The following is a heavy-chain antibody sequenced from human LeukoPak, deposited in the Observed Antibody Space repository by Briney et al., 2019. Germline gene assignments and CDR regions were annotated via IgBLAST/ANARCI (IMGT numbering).Heavy chain of an antibody. Sequence: GGSLRLSCAASGFTFSSYGMHWVRQAPGKGLEWVAVISYDGSNKYYADSVKGRFTISRDNSKNTLYLQMNSLRAEDTAVYYCARVLRYFDWLSNDYYYYGMDVWGQGTTVTVSS. CDR1: GFTFSSYG. V-gene: IGHV3-30*03. J-gene: IGHJ6*02. CDR2: ISYDGSNK. D-gene: IGHD3-9*01. CDR3: ARVLRYFDWLSNDYYYYGMDV.